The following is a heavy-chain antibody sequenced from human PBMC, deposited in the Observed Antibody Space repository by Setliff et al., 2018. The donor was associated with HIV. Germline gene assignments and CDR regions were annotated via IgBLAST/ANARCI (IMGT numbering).Heavy chain of an antibody. J-gene: IGHJ3*02. Sequence: PGGSLRLSCAASGFTFSSYMMNWVRQAPGKGLEWVSGISSSSSYIKYADSVRGRFTISRDNAKNSLYLQMDSLRAEDTAVYYCARDIYDTSGYYYAFDIWGQGAMVTVSS. V-gene: IGHV3-21*01. D-gene: IGHD3-22*01. CDR2: ISSSSSYI. CDR3: ARDIYDTSGYYYAFDI. CDR1: GFTFSSYM.